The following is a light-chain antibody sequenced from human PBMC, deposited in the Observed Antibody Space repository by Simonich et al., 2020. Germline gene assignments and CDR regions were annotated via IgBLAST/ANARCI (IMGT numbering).Light chain of an antibody. J-gene: IGLJ2*01. Sequence: QSALTQPPSVSGSPGQSITISCTGTSSDVGGYNYVSWYQQHPGKAPKLMIYAVSIRPSGVSNRFSGSKSGNTASLTISGLQAEDEADYYCSSYTSSSTLDVVFGGGTKLTVL. CDR3: SSYTSSSTLDVV. CDR1: SSDVGGYNY. CDR2: AVS. V-gene: IGLV2-14*03.